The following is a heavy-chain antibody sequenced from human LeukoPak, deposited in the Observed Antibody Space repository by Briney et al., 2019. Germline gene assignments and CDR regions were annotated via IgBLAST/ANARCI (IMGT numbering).Heavy chain of an antibody. CDR1: GFTFSSYS. D-gene: IGHD2-15*01. J-gene: IGHJ4*02. Sequence: PGGSLRLSCAASGFTFSSYSMNWVRQAPGKGLEWVSSISSSSSYIYYADSVKGRFTISRDNAKNSLYLQMNSLRAEDTAVYYCAKDRQVVVVAATHFDYWGQGTLVTVSS. V-gene: IGHV3-21*04. CDR2: ISSSSSYI. CDR3: AKDRQVVVVAATHFDY.